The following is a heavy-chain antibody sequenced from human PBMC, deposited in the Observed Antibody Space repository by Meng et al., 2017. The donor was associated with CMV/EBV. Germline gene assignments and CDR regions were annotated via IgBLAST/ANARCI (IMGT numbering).Heavy chain of an antibody. V-gene: IGHV3-23*01. CDR1: GFSFSLYG. Sequence: SGFSFSLYGMSWVRQTPGHRLEWVSAIRGIGDTTYYADSVKGRFTISRDNSNNTLYLQMDNLRAEDTAIYYCVRGFCSGDSCYLFDYWSQGSLVTVSS. J-gene: IGHJ4*02. CDR2: IRGIGDTT. CDR3: VRGFCSGDSCYLFDY. D-gene: IGHD2-15*01.